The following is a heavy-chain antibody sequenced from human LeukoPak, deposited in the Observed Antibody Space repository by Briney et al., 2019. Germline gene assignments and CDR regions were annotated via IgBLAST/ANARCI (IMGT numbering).Heavy chain of an antibody. Sequence: GGSLRLSCAASGFTVSSNYMSWVRQAPGKGLEWVSVIYSGGSTYYADSVKGRFTISRDNSKNTLYLRMNSLRAEDTAVYYCARDRDGYNGMDVWGQGTTVTVSS. CDR2: IYSGGST. CDR3: ARDRDGYNGMDV. CDR1: GFTVSSNY. V-gene: IGHV3-53*01. D-gene: IGHD5-24*01. J-gene: IGHJ6*02.